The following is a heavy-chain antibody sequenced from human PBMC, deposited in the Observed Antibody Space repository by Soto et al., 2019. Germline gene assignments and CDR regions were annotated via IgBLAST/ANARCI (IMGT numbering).Heavy chain of an antibody. CDR3: ATGGGALDV. V-gene: IGHV1-18*01. J-gene: IGHJ3*01. Sequence: QVRLVQSGAEVKKPGATVRVSCKASGNIVMSFGINWVRQAPGQGLEWLGCISGYTGSAHYSHKLQDRITMTIDTSTTTAYMELTSLTSDDTALYYCATGGGALDVWGQGTLVTVSA. CDR2: ISGYTGSA. CDR1: GNIVMSFG.